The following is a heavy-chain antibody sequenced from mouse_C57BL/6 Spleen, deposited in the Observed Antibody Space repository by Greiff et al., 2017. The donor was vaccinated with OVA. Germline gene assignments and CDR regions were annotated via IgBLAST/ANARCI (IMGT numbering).Heavy chain of an antibody. CDR1: GYTFTDYE. J-gene: IGHJ3*01. V-gene: IGHV1-15*01. CDR2: IDPETGGT. D-gene: IGHD4-1*01. Sequence: VKLMESGAELVRPGASVTLSCKASGYTFTDYEMHWVKQTPVHGLEWIGAIDPETGGTAYNQKFKGKAILTADKSSSTAYMELRSLTSEDSAVYYCTTWEGAYWGQGTLVTVSA. CDR3: TTWEGAY.